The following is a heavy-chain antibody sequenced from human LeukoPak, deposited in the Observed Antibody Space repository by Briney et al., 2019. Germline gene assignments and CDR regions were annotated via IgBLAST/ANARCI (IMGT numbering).Heavy chain of an antibody. Sequence: GGSLRLSCTASGFTFTSYGMNWVRQAPGKGLEWVSFIDTSGSYIYYGDSLKGRVTISRDNSKNSLYLQMNGLRAEDTAVYYCARGRSITLLRGVAMSDGFDIWGQGAMVTVSS. CDR3: ARGRSITLLRGVAMSDGFDI. CDR2: IDTSGSYI. CDR1: GFTFTSYG. V-gene: IGHV3-21*01. J-gene: IGHJ3*02. D-gene: IGHD3-10*01.